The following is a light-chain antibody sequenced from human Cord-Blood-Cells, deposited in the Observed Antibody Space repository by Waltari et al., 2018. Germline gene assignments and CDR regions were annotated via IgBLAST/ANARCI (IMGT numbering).Light chain of an antibody. J-gene: IGLJ2*01. CDR1: SSDVGSYNR. V-gene: IGLV2-18*02. Sequence: QSALTQPPSVSGSPGQSVTISCTGTSSDVGSYNRFSWYQQPPGTAPKLMIYEVSNRPSGVPDRFSGSKSGNTASLTISGLQAEDEADYYCSSYTSSSTVFGGGTKLTVL. CDR2: EVS. CDR3: SSYTSSSTV.